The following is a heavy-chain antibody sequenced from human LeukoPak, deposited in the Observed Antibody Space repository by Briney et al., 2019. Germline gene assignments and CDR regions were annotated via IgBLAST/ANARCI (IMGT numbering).Heavy chain of an antibody. CDR1: GFTCSTYA. J-gene: IGHJ6*02. CDR2: ISSSRGNAI. V-gene: IGHV3-48*04. CDR3: AKDFRRWAHSGNYYYGMDV. Sequence: GGSLRLSCAASGFTCSTYAMNWVRQAPGKGLEWVSYISSSRGNAIYYADSVRGRFTISRDDAKNSLFLQMHSLRVEDTAVYYCAKDFRRWAHSGNYYYGMDVWGQGTTVTVSS. D-gene: IGHD2-15*01.